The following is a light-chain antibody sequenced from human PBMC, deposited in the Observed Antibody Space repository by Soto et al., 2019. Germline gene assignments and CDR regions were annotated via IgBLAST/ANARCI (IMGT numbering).Light chain of an antibody. CDR3: QQFGNSPFT. V-gene: IGKV3-20*01. CDR1: QSISSTS. CDR2: GAS. J-gene: IGKJ3*01. Sequence: EIVLTQSPGTLSLSPGERATLSCRASQSISSTSLAWYQQKPGQAPRLLIYGASGRATGIPDRFSGSGSGTDFTLTISRLEPEDFAGYYCQQFGNSPFTFGPGTKVDIK.